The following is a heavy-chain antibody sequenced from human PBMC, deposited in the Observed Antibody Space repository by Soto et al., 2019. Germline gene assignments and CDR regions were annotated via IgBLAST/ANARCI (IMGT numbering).Heavy chain of an antibody. J-gene: IGHJ4*02. CDR2: IYHSGST. Sequence: SETLSLTCAVSGGSISSSNWWSWVRQPPGKGLEWIGEIYHSGSTNYNPSLKSRVTISVDKSKNQFSLKLSSVTAADTAVYYCARYYYGSSGYYGYYFDYWGQGTLVTVSS. CDR3: ARYYYGSSGYYGYYFDY. CDR1: GGSISSSNW. V-gene: IGHV4-4*02. D-gene: IGHD3-22*01.